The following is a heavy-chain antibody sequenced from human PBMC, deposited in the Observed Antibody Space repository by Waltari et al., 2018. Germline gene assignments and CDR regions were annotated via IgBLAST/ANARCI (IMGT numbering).Heavy chain of an antibody. CDR2: IKQDGSEK. J-gene: IGHJ6*02. CDR1: GFTFSSYW. CDR3: ARDGWAPRRYYGMDV. D-gene: IGHD1-26*01. V-gene: IGHV3-7*01. Sequence: EVQLVEPGGGLVQPGGSLRLSCAASGFTFSSYWMSWVRQAPGKGLEWVAKIKQDGSEKYYVDAVKGRFTISRDNAKNSLYLQMNSLRAEDTAVYYCARDGWAPRRYYGMDVWGQGTTVTVSS.